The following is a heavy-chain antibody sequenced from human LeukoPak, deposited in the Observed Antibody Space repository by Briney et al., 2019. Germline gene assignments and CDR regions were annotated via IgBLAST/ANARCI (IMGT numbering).Heavy chain of an antibody. CDR2: INHSGST. CDR1: GGSLSGYS. D-gene: IGHD2-15*01. J-gene: IGHJ5*02. Sequence: SETLSLTCAVYGGSLSGYSWSWIRQPPGKGLEWIGEINHSGSTKTNPSLKSRVSISVDTSKSQFSLILRSVTAADTGVYYCARLGGCSGGSCNRRGGWFDPWGQGTLVTVSS. V-gene: IGHV4-34*01. CDR3: ARLGGCSGGSCNRRGGWFDP.